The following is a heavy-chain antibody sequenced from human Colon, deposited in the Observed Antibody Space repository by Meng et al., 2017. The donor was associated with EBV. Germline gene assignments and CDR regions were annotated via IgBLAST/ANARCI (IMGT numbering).Heavy chain of an antibody. CDR2: IYHSGAT. V-gene: IGHV4-4*02. Sequence: HVQLPESGPGLVKPSGXLSLTCAVSGGPISSGNWWSWVRQSPGKGLEWIGEIYHSGATSYNPSLKRRLSMSVDKSKNHFYLSLFSVTAADTAVYYCGRDQGRELINHWGQGTLVTVSS. CDR3: GRDQGRELINH. D-gene: IGHD1-7*01. J-gene: IGHJ4*02. CDR1: GGPISSGNW.